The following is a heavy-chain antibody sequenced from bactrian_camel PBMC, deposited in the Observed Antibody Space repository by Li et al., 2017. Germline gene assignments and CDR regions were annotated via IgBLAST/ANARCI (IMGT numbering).Heavy chain of an antibody. CDR3: TFEIQPRVGGLNYSQGAPMAPLCPTQGY. CDR2: KYQGGAKT. CDR1: GATGSTYS. Sequence: VQLVESGGGTVQTGESLRLSCAASGATGSTYSMSWSRQAPGKEREGVAAKYQGGAKTYYADSVKGRFTISQDNAKNTLYLQMNSLKPEDTGMYYCTFEIQPRVGGLNYSQGAPMAPLCPTQGYWGQGTQVTVS. D-gene: IGHD7*01. V-gene: IGHV3S31*01. J-gene: IGHJ4*01.